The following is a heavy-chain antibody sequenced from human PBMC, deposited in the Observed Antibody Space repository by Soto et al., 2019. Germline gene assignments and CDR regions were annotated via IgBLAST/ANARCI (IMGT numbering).Heavy chain of an antibody. Sequence: SETLSLTCTVSDGSIRSSSYYWSWIRQPPGKGLEWIGCIFYSGSTNYNPSLRSRVTISVDTSKNQFSLELSSVTAADTAVYYCARDGKVSGSATHWFDPWGQGTLVTVSS. D-gene: IGHD1-26*01. CDR1: DGSIRSSSYY. V-gene: IGHV4-39*07. CDR2: IFYSGST. J-gene: IGHJ5*02. CDR3: ARDGKVSGSATHWFDP.